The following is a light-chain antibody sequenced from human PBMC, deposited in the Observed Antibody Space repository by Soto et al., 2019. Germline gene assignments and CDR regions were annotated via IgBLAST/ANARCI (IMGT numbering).Light chain of an antibody. J-gene: IGLJ1*01. V-gene: IGLV1-40*01. CDR2: ANN. Sequence: QAVVTQPPSVSGAPGQRVTISCTGSSSNIGAGYDVHWYQQFPGTAPKLLIYANNNRPSGVPDRFSASKSGTSASLAITCLQAVDVADYSWQSYDTNLRGVFGTGIKVTVL. CDR1: SSNIGAGYD. CDR3: QSYDTNLRGV.